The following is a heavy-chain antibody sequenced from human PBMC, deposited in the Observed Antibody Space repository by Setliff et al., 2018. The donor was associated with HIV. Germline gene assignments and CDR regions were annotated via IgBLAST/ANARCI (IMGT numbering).Heavy chain of an antibody. J-gene: IGHJ6*03. CDR3: ARNSAPPYYTDYYMDV. Sequence: GASVKVSCKASGGSFSNFAINWVRQAPGQGLEWVGGIIPMFGTANYAQKFLGIVTITADASTTTAYMDLSSLRSEDTAVYYCARNSAPPYYTDYYMDVWGRGTTVTVSS. CDR1: GGSFSNFA. D-gene: IGHD2-21*01. CDR2: IIPMFGTA. V-gene: IGHV1-69*13.